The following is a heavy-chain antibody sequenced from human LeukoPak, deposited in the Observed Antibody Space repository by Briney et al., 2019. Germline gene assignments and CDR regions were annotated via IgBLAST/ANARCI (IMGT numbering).Heavy chain of an antibody. CDR1: GGSTSSGGYY. CDR2: IYYSGST. D-gene: IGHD3-3*01. J-gene: IGHJ6*02. CDR3: ARDRVTIFGVVIGVYGMDV. Sequence: SQTLSLTCTVSGGSTSSGGYYWSWIRQHPGKGLEYIGYIYYSGSTYYNPSLKSRVTISVDTSKNQFSLKLSSVTAADTAVYYCARDRVTIFGVVIGVYGMDVWGQGTTVTVSS. V-gene: IGHV4-31*03.